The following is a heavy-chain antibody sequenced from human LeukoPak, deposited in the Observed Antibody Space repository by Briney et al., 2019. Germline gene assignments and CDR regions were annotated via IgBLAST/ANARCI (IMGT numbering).Heavy chain of an antibody. CDR3: ARGDYCSGGSCYLNY. Sequence: SETLSLTCAVYGGSFSGYYWGWIRQPPGKGLEWIGEINHSGSTTYNPSLKTRVTISVDTSKNQFSLKVTSVTAADTAVYYCARGDYCSGGSCYLNYWGQGTLVTVTS. CDR2: INHSGST. V-gene: IGHV4-34*01. CDR1: GGSFSGYY. J-gene: IGHJ4*02. D-gene: IGHD2-15*01.